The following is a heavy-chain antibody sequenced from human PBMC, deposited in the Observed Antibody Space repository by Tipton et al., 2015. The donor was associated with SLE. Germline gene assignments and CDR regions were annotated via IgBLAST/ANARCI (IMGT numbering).Heavy chain of an antibody. J-gene: IGHJ4*02. CDR2: IYHSGST. CDR3: ARGRRSWYGGGYFDY. Sequence: TLSLTCAVSSYSISSVYYWGWIRQPPGKGLEWIGSIYHSGSTYYNPSLKSRVTISLDTSKNQFSLKLSSVTAADTAVYYCARGRRSWYGGGYFDYWGQGTLVTVSS. CDR1: SYSISSVYY. D-gene: IGHD6-13*01. V-gene: IGHV4-38-2*01.